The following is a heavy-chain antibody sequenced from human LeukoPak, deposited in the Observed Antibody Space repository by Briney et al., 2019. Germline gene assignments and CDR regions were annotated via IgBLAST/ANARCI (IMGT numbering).Heavy chain of an antibody. CDR3: AEDPRHNYYGSGSYYGVCYFDY. CDR2: IWYDGSNK. Sequence: RGSLRLSCAASGFTFSSYGMHWVRQAPGKGLEWVAVIWYDGSNKYYADSVKGRFTISRDNSKNTLYLQMNSLRAEDTAVYYCAEDPRHNYYGSGSYYGVCYFDYWGQGTLVTVSS. V-gene: IGHV3-33*06. J-gene: IGHJ4*02. D-gene: IGHD3-10*01. CDR1: GFTFSSYG.